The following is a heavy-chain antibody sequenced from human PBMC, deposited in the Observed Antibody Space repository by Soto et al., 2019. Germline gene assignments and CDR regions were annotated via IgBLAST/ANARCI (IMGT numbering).Heavy chain of an antibody. V-gene: IGHV4-59*08. CDR2: ISYSGST. J-gene: IGHJ4*02. Sequence: ACSVGGGCSCRCFRCCFRQPPGKGLEWIGYISYSGSTTYSPSLKSRVTISVDTSKNQFSLKMSSVTAADTAVYYCARLARTGYNPAGYWGQGTLVTVSS. D-gene: IGHD5-12*01. CDR1: GGCSCRCF. CDR3: ARLARTGYNPAGY.